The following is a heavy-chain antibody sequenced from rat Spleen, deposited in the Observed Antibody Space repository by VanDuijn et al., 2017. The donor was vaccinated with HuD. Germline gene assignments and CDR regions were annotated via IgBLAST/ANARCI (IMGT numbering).Heavy chain of an antibody. Sequence: EVQLVESGGGLVQPGRSMKLSCAASGFTFSNYYMAWVRQAPTKGLEWVAFITYDGGSTYYSDSVKGRFTISRDNAENTVYLQMNNLKSDDTATYYGAVEGFGVTVAYWGQGTLVTVSS. CDR2: ITYDGGST. CDR3: AVEGFGVTVAY. D-gene: IGHD4-2*01. CDR1: GFTFSNYY. V-gene: IGHV5-22*01. J-gene: IGHJ3*01.